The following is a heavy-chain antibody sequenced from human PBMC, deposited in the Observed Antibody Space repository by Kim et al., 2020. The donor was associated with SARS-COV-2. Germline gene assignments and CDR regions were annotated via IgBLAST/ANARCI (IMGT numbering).Heavy chain of an antibody. J-gene: IGHJ5*02. CDR2: ISYDGSNK. CDR1: GFTFSSYG. CDR3: AKDRGDIVVVPAARHWFDP. Sequence: GGSLRLSCAASGFTFSSYGMHWVRQAPGKGLEWVAVISYDGSNKYYADSVKGRFTISRDNSKNTLYLQMNSLRAEDTAVYYCAKDRGDIVVVPAARHWFDPWGQGTLVTVSS. V-gene: IGHV3-30*18. D-gene: IGHD2-2*01.